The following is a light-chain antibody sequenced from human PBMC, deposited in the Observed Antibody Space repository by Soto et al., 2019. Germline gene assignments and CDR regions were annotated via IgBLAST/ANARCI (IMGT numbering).Light chain of an antibody. Sequence: QSVLTQPASVSGSPGQSITISCTGTSSDVGSYNLVSWYQQHPGKAPKLVIYDVTKRPSGVSDRFSGSKSGNTASLTISGLQTEDEADYYCASYTTSSTYVFGTGTKVTVL. CDR1: SSDVGSYNL. CDR3: ASYTTSSTYV. CDR2: DVT. J-gene: IGLJ1*01. V-gene: IGLV2-14*02.